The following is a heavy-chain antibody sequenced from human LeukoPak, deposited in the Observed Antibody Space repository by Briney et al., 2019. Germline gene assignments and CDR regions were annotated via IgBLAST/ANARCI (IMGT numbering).Heavy chain of an antibody. D-gene: IGHD1-7*01. CDR3: ARDELLGYGMDV. V-gene: IGHV1-18*01. CDR2: ISGDNSNT. J-gene: IGHJ6*02. Sequence: ASVTVSCKASGYTFTSYGISWVRQAPGQGLEWMGWISGDNSNTKYAEKIQGRVTMTTDTSTSTAYMELRSLRSDDTAVYYCARDELLGYGMDVWGQGTPVTVSS. CDR1: GYTFTSYG.